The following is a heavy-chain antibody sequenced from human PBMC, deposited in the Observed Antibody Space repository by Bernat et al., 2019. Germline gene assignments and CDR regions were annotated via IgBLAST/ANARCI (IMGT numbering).Heavy chain of an antibody. CDR2: INAGNGDT. CDR3: ARDRTLILRYCSGGTCPFDP. Sequence: QVQLVQSGAEVKKSGASVKVSCKASGYTFTSYGISWVRQAPGQGLEWMGWINAGNGDTKYSQNLQGRVTITKDTYASTAYMELSSLTSEDTAVYYCARDRTLILRYCSGGTCPFDPWGQGTLVTVSS. D-gene: IGHD2-15*01. CDR1: GYTFTSYG. J-gene: IGHJ5*02. V-gene: IGHV1-18*01.